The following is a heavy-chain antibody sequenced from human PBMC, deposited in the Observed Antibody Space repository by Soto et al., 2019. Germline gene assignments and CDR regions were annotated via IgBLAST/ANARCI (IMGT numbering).Heavy chain of an antibody. Sequence: GESLKISCKGSGYSFTSYWIGWVRQMPGKGLEWMGIIYPGDSDTRYSPSFQGQVTISADKSISTAYLQMNSLKTEDTAAYYCTTDTAQQLGYYYYYGMDVWGQGTTVTVSS. CDR1: GYSFTSYW. J-gene: IGHJ6*02. CDR3: TTDTAQQLGYYYYYGMDV. V-gene: IGHV5-51*01. CDR2: IYPGDSDT. D-gene: IGHD6-13*01.